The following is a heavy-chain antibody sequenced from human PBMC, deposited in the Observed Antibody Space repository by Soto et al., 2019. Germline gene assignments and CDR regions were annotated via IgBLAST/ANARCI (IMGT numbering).Heavy chain of an antibody. CDR3: ARHGPNWVAQVLYFDY. CDR1: GGSITSSHYY. D-gene: IGHD1-1*01. Sequence: QLQLQESGPRLVKPSETLSLTCTVSGGSITSSHYYWGWIRQPPGKGLEWIGTIHYSGTTFYHPSLKSRVTICADTSKYQLSRRLSSVTAADTAEYYCARHGPNWVAQVLYFDYWCQGALVTVSS. J-gene: IGHJ4*02. CDR2: IHYSGTT. V-gene: IGHV4-39*01.